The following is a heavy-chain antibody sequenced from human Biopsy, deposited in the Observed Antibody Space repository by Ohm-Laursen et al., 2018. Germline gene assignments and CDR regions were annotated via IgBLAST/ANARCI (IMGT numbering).Heavy chain of an antibody. CDR1: GGSIKSYY. CDR3: ARDRGYYSDRTVPGYFDL. V-gene: IGHV4-59*01. Sequence: SDTLSLTCPVSGGSIKSYYWNWIRQPPGKGLEWIGYVYYTGSTDYNPSLQSRVTISVDTSKNHFSLRLRSVTPADTAIYYCARDRGYYSDRTVPGYFDLWGRGTLVTVSS. D-gene: IGHD3-22*01. CDR2: VYYTGST. J-gene: IGHJ2*01.